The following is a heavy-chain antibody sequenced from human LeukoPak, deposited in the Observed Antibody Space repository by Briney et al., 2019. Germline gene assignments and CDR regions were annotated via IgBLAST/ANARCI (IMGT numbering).Heavy chain of an antibody. CDR1: GGSISNSNYY. J-gene: IGHJ4*02. D-gene: IGHD4-23*01. V-gene: IGHV4-39*07. CDR2: TYYTGST. CDR3: ARAVGTSRNFFDY. Sequence: SETLSLTCTVSGGSISNSNYYWGWIRQPPGKGLEWIGSTYYTGSTYYNPSLKSRVTISVDTSKNQFSLNLSSVTAADTAMYYCARAVGTSRNFFDYWGQGTLVTVSS.